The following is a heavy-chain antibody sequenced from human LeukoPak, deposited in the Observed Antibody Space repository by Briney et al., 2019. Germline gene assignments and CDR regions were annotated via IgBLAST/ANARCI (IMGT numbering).Heavy chain of an antibody. Sequence: ASVKVSCKASGYTFTGYNLHWVRQAPGQGMEWMEWITPNSGGTNYAQKFQGRVTMTRDTSISTAYMELSRLRSDDTAVYYCAREGYCSSTSCWGRFDPWGQGTLVTVSS. CDR2: ITPNSGGT. V-gene: IGHV1-2*02. D-gene: IGHD2-2*01. CDR1: GYTFTGYN. J-gene: IGHJ5*02. CDR3: AREGYCSSTSCWGRFDP.